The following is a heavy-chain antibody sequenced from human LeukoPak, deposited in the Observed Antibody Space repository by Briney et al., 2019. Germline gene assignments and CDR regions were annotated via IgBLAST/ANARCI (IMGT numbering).Heavy chain of an antibody. J-gene: IGHJ6*02. CDR1: GFTFSSYG. D-gene: IGHD6-19*01. CDR3: ARDREMIAVAGTGPWFYYYGMDV. Sequence: GGSLRLSCAASGFTFSSYGMHWVRQAPGKGLEWVSYISSSGSTIYYADSVKGRFTISRDNAKNSLYLQMNSLRAEDTAVYYCARDREMIAVAGTGPWFYYYGMDVWGQGTTVTVSS. CDR2: ISSSGSTI. V-gene: IGHV3-48*04.